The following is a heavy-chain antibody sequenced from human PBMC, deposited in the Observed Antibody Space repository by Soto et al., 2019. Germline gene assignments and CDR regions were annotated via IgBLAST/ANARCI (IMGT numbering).Heavy chain of an antibody. CDR1: GGSFSGYY. CDR2: INHSGST. J-gene: IGHJ4*02. V-gene: IGHV4-34*01. Sequence: SETLSLTCAVDGGSFSGYYWSWIRQPPGKGLEWIGEINHSGSTNYNPSLKSRVTTSVDTSKNQFSLKLSSVTAADTAVYYCARPHYDSNSFYYYFDYWGQGILVTASS. CDR3: ARPHYDSNSFYYYFDY. D-gene: IGHD3-22*01.